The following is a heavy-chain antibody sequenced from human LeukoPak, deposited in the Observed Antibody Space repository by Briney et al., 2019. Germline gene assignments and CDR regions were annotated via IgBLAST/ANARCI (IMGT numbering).Heavy chain of an antibody. CDR1: GHTFTGYY. CDR2: INPNSGGT. CDR3: ARARSLGIHYYFDY. V-gene: IGHV1-2*02. D-gene: IGHD1-26*01. Sequence: ASVKVSCKASGHTFTGYYMHWVRQAPGQGLEWMGWINPNSGGTNYAQKFQGRVTMTRDTSISTAYMELSRLRSDDTAVYYCARARSLGIHYYFDYWGQGTLVTVSS. J-gene: IGHJ4*02.